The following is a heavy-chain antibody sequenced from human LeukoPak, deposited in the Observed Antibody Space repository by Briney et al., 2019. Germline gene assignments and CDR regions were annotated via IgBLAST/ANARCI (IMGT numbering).Heavy chain of an antibody. Sequence: GGSLRLSCAASGFTFSSYAMSWVRQAPGKGLEWVSAISGSGGSTYYADSVKGRFTISRDNSKNTLYLQMNSLRAEDTAVYYCAKDSIAVAGTGNWFDPWGQGTLVTVSS. CDR1: GFTFSSYA. V-gene: IGHV3-23*01. J-gene: IGHJ5*02. CDR2: ISGSGGST. D-gene: IGHD6-19*01. CDR3: AKDSIAVAGTGNWFDP.